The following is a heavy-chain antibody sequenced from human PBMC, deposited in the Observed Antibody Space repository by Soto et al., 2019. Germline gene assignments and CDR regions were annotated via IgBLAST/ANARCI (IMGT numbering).Heavy chain of an antibody. J-gene: IGHJ6*02. Sequence: LRLSCAASGFTFSSYAMSWVRQAPGKGLEWVSAISGSGGSTYYADSVKGRFTISRDNSKNTLYLQMNSLRAEDTAVYYCARDQGYRGGGVVGEESYYFYGMDVWGQGTTVTVSS. D-gene: IGHD3-16*01. CDR2: ISGSGGST. CDR3: ARDQGYRGGGVVGEESYYFYGMDV. CDR1: GFTFSSYA. V-gene: IGHV3-23*01.